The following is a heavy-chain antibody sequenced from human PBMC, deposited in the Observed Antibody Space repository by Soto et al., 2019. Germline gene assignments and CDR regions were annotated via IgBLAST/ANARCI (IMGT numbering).Heavy chain of an antibody. CDR2: ISAGSTVI. D-gene: IGHD6-19*01. Sequence: EVQLVESGGGLVQPGGSLRLSCGASGYTFSIYNMHWVRQAPGRGLEWVSYISAGSTVIYYEDSVKGRFTISRDNAKNPLYLQMNSLRAEATALYYCARDGTRGWAFDYWGLGTPVTVSS. CDR1: GYTFSIYN. V-gene: IGHV3-48*01. J-gene: IGHJ4*02. CDR3: ARDGTRGWAFDY.